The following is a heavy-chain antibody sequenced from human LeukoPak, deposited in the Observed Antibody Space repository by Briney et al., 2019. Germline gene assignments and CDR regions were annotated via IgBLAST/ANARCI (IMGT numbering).Heavy chain of an antibody. CDR1: GGSISSSNW. D-gene: IGHD5-24*01. CDR2: IYHSGST. Sequence: SETLSLTCAVSGGSISSSNWWSWVRQPPGKGLEWIGEIYHSGSTNYNPSLKSRVTISVDKSKNQFSLKLSSVTAADTAVYYCARAQRMATIWAFAYWGQGTLVTVSS. J-gene: IGHJ4*02. CDR3: ARAQRMATIWAFAY. V-gene: IGHV4-4*02.